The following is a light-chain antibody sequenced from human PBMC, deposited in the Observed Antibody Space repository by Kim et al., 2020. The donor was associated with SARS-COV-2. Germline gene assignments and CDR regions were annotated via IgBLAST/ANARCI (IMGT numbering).Light chain of an antibody. V-gene: IGKV3-20*01. CDR3: QHFGTSLWT. CDR2: GVS. CDR1: RSVRSN. Sequence: LPPGESATLSCRASRSVRSNLGWYQQKPGQDPRLLIYGVSSRAAGIPDRFSGSGSGTDFTLTINRLEPEDSAVYSCQHFGTSLWTFGQGTKVDIK. J-gene: IGKJ1*01.